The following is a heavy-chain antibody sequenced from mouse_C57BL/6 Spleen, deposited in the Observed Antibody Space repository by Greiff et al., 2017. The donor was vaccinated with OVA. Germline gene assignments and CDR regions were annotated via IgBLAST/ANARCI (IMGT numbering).Heavy chain of an antibody. CDR3: VRDDGYYDYWDY. J-gene: IGHJ2*01. CDR2: IRSKSNNYAT. Sequence: EVQGVESGGGLVQPKGSLKLSCAASGFSFNTYAMNWVRQAPGKGLEWVARIRSKSNNYATEEGEAVKDRIHISRDDAESKLYLQMNNVKTEDTAMYNGVRDDGYYDYWDYWGQGTTLTVSS. D-gene: IGHD2-3*01. CDR1: GFSFNTYA. V-gene: IGHV10-1*01.